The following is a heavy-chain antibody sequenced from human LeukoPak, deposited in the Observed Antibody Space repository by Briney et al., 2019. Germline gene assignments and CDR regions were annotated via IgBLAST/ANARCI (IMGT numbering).Heavy chain of an antibody. CDR1: GFTVSSNY. CDR3: ARDLKWPYWYFDL. V-gene: IGHV3-53*01. J-gene: IGHJ2*01. CDR2: IYSGGST. D-gene: IGHD5-12*01. Sequence: GGSLRLSCAASGFTVSSNYMSWVRQAPGKGLEWVSVIYSGGSTYYADSVKGRFTISRDNSKNTLYLRMNSLRAEDTAVYYCARDLKWPYWYFDLWGRGTLVTVSS.